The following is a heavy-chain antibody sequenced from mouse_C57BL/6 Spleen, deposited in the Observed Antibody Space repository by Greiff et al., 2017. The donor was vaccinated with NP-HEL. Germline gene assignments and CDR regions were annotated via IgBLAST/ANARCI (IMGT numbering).Heavy chain of an antibody. J-gene: IGHJ4*01. V-gene: IGHV1-5*01. CDR1: GYTFTSYW. Sequence: EVQLQQSGTVLARPGASVKMSCKTSGYTFTSYWMHWVKQRPGQGLEWIGAIYPGNSDTSYNQKFKGKAKLTAVTAASTAYMELSSLTNEDAAVYDCTRCYYDYDVGFYYAMDYWGQGTSVTVSA. CDR2: IYPGNSDT. CDR3: TRCYYDYDVGFYYAMDY. D-gene: IGHD2-4*01.